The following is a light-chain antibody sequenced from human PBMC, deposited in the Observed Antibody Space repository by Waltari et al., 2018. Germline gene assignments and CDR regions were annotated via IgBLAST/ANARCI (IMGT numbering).Light chain of an antibody. J-gene: IGLJ3*02. CDR3: ASYNPDSTLV. Sequence: QSALTQPASVSGSPGQSITISCTGSSSDVGRYNYVSWYQQFPDRAPKLIIYDVTNRPSGVSNRFSGSKSANTASLTISGLQPEDEAEYYCASYNPDSTLVFGGRTKLTVL. V-gene: IGLV2-14*01. CDR1: SSDVGRYNY. CDR2: DVT.